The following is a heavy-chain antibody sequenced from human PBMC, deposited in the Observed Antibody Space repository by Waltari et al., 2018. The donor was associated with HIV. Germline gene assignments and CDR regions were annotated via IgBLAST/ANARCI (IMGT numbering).Heavy chain of an antibody. J-gene: IGHJ4*02. D-gene: IGHD2-15*01. CDR1: GGSISSSSYY. V-gene: IGHV4-39*01. CDR2: IGDRXXX. Sequence: QLQLQESGPGLVKPSETLSLTCSVSGGSISSSSYYWGWIRQPPGTGLEWFGNIGDRXXXXTHPTLNSRVTISGDTSKNQFSLKLSSMTAADTAVYYCARQRLDCSGGNCRATLPFYFDYWGQGTLVTVSS. CDR3: ARQRLDCSGGNCRATLPFYFDY.